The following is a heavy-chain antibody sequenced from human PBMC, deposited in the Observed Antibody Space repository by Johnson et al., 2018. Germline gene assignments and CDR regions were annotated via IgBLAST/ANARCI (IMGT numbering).Heavy chain of an antibody. Sequence: EVQLVESGGGLVQPGGSLRLSCAASGFTFSSYAMSWVRQAPGKGLEYVSAISSNGGSTYYANSVKGIFTISRDNSKNRLYLQMGSLRAGDMAVYYCAGDLGSGGYYGYGAFDIWGQGTMVTVSS. V-gene: IGHV3-64*01. CDR3: AGDLGSGGYYGYGAFDI. D-gene: IGHD3-22*01. CDR2: ISSNGGST. CDR1: GFTFSSYA. J-gene: IGHJ3*02.